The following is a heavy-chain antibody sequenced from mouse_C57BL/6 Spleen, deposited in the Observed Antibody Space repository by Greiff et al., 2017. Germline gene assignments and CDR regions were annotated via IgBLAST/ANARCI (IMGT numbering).Heavy chain of an antibody. CDR1: GFSLTSYA. CDR2: IWTGGGT. V-gene: IGHV2-9-1*01. Sequence: VKLVESGPGLVAPSQSLSITCTASGFSLTSYAISWVRQPPGKGLEWLGVIWTGGGTNYNSALKSSLSISKDKAKSQLCLKMNNRQTDDTARYYCARKGSREGLFDYWGQGTTLTVSS. CDR3: ARKGSREGLFDY. D-gene: IGHD1-1*01. J-gene: IGHJ2*01.